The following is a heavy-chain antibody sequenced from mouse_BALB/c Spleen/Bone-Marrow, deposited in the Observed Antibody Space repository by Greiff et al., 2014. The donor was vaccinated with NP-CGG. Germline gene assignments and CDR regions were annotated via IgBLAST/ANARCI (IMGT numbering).Heavy chain of an antibody. J-gene: IGHJ3*01. V-gene: IGHV1-7*01. CDR3: ARGDYAY. D-gene: IGHD2-4*01. Sequence: QVQLKESGAELAKPGASVKMSCKASGYTFTSYWMHWVKQRPGQGLEWIGYIYPSTGYTEHNQKFKDKAIMTADKSSSTAYMQLSSLTSEDSAVYYCARGDYAYWGQGTLVTVSA. CDR1: GYTFTSYW. CDR2: IYPSTGYT.